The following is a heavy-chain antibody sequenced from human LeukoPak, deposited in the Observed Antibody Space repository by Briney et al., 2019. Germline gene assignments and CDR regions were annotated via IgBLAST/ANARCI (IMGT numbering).Heavy chain of an antibody. Sequence: SGGSLRLSCAASGFTFDTHAMSWVRQAPGKGLEWISTMSGHGHNVYYADSVKGRFTISRDNSKNTLYLYMNSLRAEDTAIYYCAKFRGIIVASYFFDYWGQGALVTVSS. V-gene: IGHV3-23*01. J-gene: IGHJ4*02. CDR2: MSGHGHNV. CDR1: GFTFDTHA. D-gene: IGHD3-10*01. CDR3: AKFRGIIVASYFFDY.